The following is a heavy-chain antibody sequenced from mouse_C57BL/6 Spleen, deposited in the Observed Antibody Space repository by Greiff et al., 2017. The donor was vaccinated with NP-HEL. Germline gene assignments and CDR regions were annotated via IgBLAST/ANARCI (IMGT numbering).Heavy chain of an antibody. D-gene: IGHD1-1*02. CDR1: GYTFTSYW. CDR3: AREELWGAMDY. Sequence: VQLQQPGAELVRPGSSVKLSCKASGYTFTSYWMDWVKQRPGQGLEWIGNIYPSDSETHYNQKFKDKATLTVDKSSSTAYMQLSSLTSEDSAVYYCAREELWGAMDYWGQGTSVTVSS. CDR2: IYPSDSET. J-gene: IGHJ4*01. V-gene: IGHV1-61*01.